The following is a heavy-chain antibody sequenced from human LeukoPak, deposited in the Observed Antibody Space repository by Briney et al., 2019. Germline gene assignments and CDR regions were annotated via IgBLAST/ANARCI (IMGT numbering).Heavy chain of an antibody. CDR2: INPNSGGT. Sequence: ASVKVSCKASGGTFSSYAISWVRQAPGQGLEWMGWINPNSGGTNYAQKFQGRVTMTRDTSISTAYMELSRLRSDDTAVYYCAREAGVPDYYYYYMDVWGKGTTVTVSS. CDR1: GGTFSSYA. D-gene: IGHD4/OR15-4a*01. CDR3: AREAGVPDYYYYYMDV. J-gene: IGHJ6*03. V-gene: IGHV1-2*02.